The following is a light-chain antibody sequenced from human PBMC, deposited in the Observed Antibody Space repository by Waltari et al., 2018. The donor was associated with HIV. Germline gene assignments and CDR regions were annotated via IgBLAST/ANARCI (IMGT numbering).Light chain of an antibody. J-gene: IGKJ3*01. Sequence: EIVLTQSPATLSLSPGERVTLSCRASQSSNTYLVWYQQKLGQAPRLLIYDASNRATGIPPRFTGSGSGTEFNLTISSLEPEDFAIYYCQQRSDWPPFTFGPGTKVEVK. CDR3: QQRSDWPPFT. CDR2: DAS. CDR1: QSSNTY. V-gene: IGKV3-11*01.